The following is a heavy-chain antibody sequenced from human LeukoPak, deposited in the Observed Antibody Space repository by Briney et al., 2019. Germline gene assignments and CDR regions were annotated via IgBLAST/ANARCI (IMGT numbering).Heavy chain of an antibody. D-gene: IGHD1-14*01. CDR2: INGGSDNT. CDR3: ARVRGIYNWFDP. V-gene: IGHV1-3*01. J-gene: IGHJ5*02. CDR1: GYIFTGYT. Sequence: ASVKVSCKASGYIFTGYTIHWVRQAPGQRLEWMGWINGGSDNTKNSQKFQGRVTITRDTSASTAYMELSSLRSEDTAVYYCARVRGIYNWFDPWGQGTLVTVSS.